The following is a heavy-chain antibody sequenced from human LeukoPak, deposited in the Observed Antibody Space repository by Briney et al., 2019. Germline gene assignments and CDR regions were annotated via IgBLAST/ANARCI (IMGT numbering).Heavy chain of an antibody. CDR3: ARDWRYSSSWEVPFDY. CDR1: GFTFSSYG. CDR2: IWYDGSNK. D-gene: IGHD6-13*01. Sequence: GGSLRLSCAASGFTFSSYGMHWVRQAPGKGLEWVAVIWYDGSNKYYADSVKGRFTISRDNSKNTLYLQMNSLRAEDTAVYYCARDWRYSSSWEVPFDYWGQGTLVTVSS. V-gene: IGHV3-33*01. J-gene: IGHJ4*02.